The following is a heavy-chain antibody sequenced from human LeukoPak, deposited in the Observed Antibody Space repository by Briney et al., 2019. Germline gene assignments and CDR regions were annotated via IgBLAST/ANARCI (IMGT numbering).Heavy chain of an antibody. D-gene: IGHD3-10*01. V-gene: IGHV1-46*01. CDR2: INPSGGSR. CDR3: AREGVYYGSGSSNWFDP. J-gene: IGHJ5*02. Sequence: ASVKVSCKASGYTFTSYYMHWVRQAPGQGLEWMGIINPSGGSRSYAQKFQGRVTMTRDTSTSTVYMELSSLRSEDTAVYYCAREGVYYGSGSSNWFDPWGQGTLVTVSS. CDR1: GYTFTSYY.